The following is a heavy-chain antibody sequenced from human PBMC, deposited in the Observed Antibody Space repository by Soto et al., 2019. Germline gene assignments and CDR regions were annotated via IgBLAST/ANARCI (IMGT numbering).Heavy chain of an antibody. V-gene: IGHV3-33*01. D-gene: IGHD1-26*01. Sequence: PGGSLRLSCAASGFTFSSYGMHWVRQAPGKGLEWVAVIWYDGSNKYYADSVKGRFTISRDNSKNTLYLQMNSLRAEDTAVYYCARAQRATRRDTDYYYSGMDVWGQGTTVTVSS. J-gene: IGHJ6*02. CDR2: IWYDGSNK. CDR3: ARAQRATRRDTDYYYSGMDV. CDR1: GFTFSSYG.